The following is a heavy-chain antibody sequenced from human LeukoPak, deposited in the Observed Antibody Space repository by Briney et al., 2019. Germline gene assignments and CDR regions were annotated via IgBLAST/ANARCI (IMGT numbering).Heavy chain of an antibody. V-gene: IGHV4-38-2*02. CDR3: ARAGGTEKTVHWGAFDF. CDR2: IFHNGDK. J-gene: IGHJ3*01. D-gene: IGHD7-27*01. Sequence: SETLSLTCSVSGYSIGSGYFWGWLRQSPGKGLQWIANIFHNGDKYFTPSLTGRVTISVDTSNNQFSLRLDSVTAADTAIYYCARAGGTEKTVHWGAFDFWGQGSPVVVSS. CDR1: GYSIGSGYF.